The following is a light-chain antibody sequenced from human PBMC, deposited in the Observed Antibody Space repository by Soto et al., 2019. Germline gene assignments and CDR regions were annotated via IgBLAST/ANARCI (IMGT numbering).Light chain of an antibody. V-gene: IGKV1-5*03. CDR2: KAS. J-gene: IGKJ2*01. CDR1: QSISSW. CDR3: QQYNSYSPYT. Sequence: DIHITHSPCTLSASVGDRVTITCRASQSISSWLAWYQQKPGKAPKLLIYKASSLESGVPSRFSGSGSGTEFTLTISSLQPDDFATYYCQQYNSYSPYTFGQGTKVDIK.